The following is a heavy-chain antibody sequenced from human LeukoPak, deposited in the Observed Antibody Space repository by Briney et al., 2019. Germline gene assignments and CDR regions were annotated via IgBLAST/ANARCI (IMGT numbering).Heavy chain of an antibody. J-gene: IGHJ4*02. CDR3: AKEEARSWTLGVDY. Sequence: GSLRLSCAASGFTFNNFAMTWVRQAPGKGLDWVSTISSSGANTYYADSVKGRFTISRDNSKNTLHLQMNNLRAEDTAVYYCAKEEARSWTLGVDYWGQGTPVTVSS. CDR1: GFTFNNFA. D-gene: IGHD6-13*01. CDR2: ISSSGANT. V-gene: IGHV3-23*01.